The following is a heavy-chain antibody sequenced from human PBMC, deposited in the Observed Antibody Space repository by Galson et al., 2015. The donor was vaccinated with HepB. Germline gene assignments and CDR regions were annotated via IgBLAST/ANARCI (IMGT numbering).Heavy chain of an antibody. D-gene: IGHD6-19*01. Sequence: SLRLSCAASGFTFSSYGMHWVRQTPGKGLEWVAVIWYDGSNKYNADSVKGRFTISRDNSKNTLYLQMNSLRAEDTAVYYCARDRTELKQWLVRYCDYWGQGTLVTVSS. CDR1: GFTFSSYG. CDR3: ARDRTELKQWLVRYCDY. V-gene: IGHV3-33*01. J-gene: IGHJ4*02. CDR2: IWYDGSNK.